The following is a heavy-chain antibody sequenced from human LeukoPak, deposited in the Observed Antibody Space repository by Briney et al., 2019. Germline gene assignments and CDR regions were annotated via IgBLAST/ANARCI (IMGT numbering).Heavy chain of an antibody. D-gene: IGHD6-13*01. Sequence: GGSLRLSCAASGFTFSSYGMHWVRQAPGKGLEWVAIIRYDRSNKYYADSVKGRFTISRDNSKNTPYLQMNSLRAEDTTVYYCARPSSSWYYYYYYGMDVWGQGTTVTVSS. CDR3: ARPSSSWYYYYYYGMDV. CDR1: GFTFSSYG. CDR2: IRYDRSNK. V-gene: IGHV3-33*01. J-gene: IGHJ6*02.